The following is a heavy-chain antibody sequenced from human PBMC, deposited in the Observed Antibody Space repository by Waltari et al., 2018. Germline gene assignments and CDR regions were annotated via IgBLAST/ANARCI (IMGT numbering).Heavy chain of an antibody. Sequence: EVQLLESGGGLVQPGGSLRLSCAASGFTFSSYAMSWVRQAPGKGLEWGSAMSGSCGSTYYADAVKGRFTISRDKSKNTLYLQMNSLRAEDTAVYYCANPPKAFDPWGQGTWSPSPQ. V-gene: IGHV3-23*01. CDR3: ANPPKAFDP. CDR1: GFTFSSYA. CDR2: MSGSCGST. J-gene: IGHJ5*02.